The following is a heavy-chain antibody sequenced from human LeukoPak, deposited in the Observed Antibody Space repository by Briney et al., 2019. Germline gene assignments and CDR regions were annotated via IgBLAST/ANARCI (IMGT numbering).Heavy chain of an antibody. V-gene: IGHV3-23*01. CDR2: ISGSGGST. CDR3: AKNKGSSWGTPWFDP. J-gene: IGHJ5*02. Sequence: GGSLRLSCAASGFTFSSYAMSWVRQAPGKGLEWVSAISGSGGSTYYADSVKGRFTISRDNSKNTLYLQMNSLRAEDTAVYYCAKNKGSSWGTPWFDPWGQGTLVTVSS. D-gene: IGHD6-13*01. CDR1: GFTFSSYA.